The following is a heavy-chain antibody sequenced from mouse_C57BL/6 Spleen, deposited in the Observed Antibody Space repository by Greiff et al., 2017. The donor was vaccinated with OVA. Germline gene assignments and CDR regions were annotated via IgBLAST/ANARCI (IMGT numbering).Heavy chain of an antibody. D-gene: IGHD1-1*01. CDR3: TAFITTVVARD. V-gene: IGHV1-15*01. Sequence: QVQLQQSGAELVRPGASVTLSCKASGYTFTDYEMHWVKQTPVHGLEWIGAIDPETGGTAYTQKFKGKAILTADKSSSTAYMELRSLTSEDSAVYYCTAFITTVVARDWGQGTTLTVSS. J-gene: IGHJ2*01. CDR2: IDPETGGT. CDR1: GYTFTDYE.